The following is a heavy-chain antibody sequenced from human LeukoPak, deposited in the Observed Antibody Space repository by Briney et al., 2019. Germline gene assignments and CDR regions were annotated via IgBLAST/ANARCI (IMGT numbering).Heavy chain of an antibody. V-gene: IGHV3-30*18. CDR3: AKQQLAPYYLDY. D-gene: IGHD6-13*01. CDR1: GFIFSNYG. J-gene: IGHJ4*02. CDR2: ISSDGSDK. Sequence: PGGSLRLSCAASGFIFSNYGMHWVRQAPGKGLEWVAVISSDGSDKYYADSVKGRFAISRDNAKNTMYLQMNSLTVEETAVYYCAKQQLAPYYLDYWGQGTLVTVSS.